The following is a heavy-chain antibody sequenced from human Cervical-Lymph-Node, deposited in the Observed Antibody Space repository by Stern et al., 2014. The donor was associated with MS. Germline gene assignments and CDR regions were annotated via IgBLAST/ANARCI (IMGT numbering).Heavy chain of an antibody. J-gene: IGHJ3*01. V-gene: IGHV3-21*01. CDR2: ISSTSSYI. Sequence: EVQLVESGGGLVKPGGSLRLSCAASGFMFSIYTIDWVRQAPGKGLELVSSISSTSSYIYYADSVKGRFTISRDNAKNSLYLQVNSLRAEDSAVYYCASLATGSDAFDVWGQGTMVTVFS. CDR1: GFMFSIYT. D-gene: IGHD2-8*02. CDR3: ASLATGSDAFDV.